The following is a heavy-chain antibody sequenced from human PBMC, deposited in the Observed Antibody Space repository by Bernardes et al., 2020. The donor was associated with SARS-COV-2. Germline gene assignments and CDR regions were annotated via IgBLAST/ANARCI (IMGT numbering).Heavy chain of an antibody. CDR2: IYVSGST. J-gene: IGHJ4*02. CDR3: ARLRYNYGYYVDY. Sequence: SETLSLTCTVSGVSISSNYWTWVRQPPGKGLEWIGYIYVSGSTNYGPSLKSRVTISLDTPKNQFSLRLSSVTAADTAVYYCARLRYNYGYYVDYWGPGTLVTVSS. CDR1: GVSISSNY. D-gene: IGHD5-18*01. V-gene: IGHV4-59*01.